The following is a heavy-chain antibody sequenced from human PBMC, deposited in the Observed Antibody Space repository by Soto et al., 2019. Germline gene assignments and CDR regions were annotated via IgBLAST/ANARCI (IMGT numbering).Heavy chain of an antibody. Sequence: ASLKGSCTASGSTLTIDDVYWGRQAPGQGLEWMGWMNPDSGDSGYAQKFQGRVTMTRDISITTAYMELSSLRSDDTAIYYCARMETFGSLNWFDPWGQGTLVTVSS. CDR2: MNPDSGDS. CDR1: GSTLTIDD. D-gene: IGHD3-16*01. CDR3: ARMETFGSLNWFDP. J-gene: IGHJ5*02. V-gene: IGHV1-8*01.